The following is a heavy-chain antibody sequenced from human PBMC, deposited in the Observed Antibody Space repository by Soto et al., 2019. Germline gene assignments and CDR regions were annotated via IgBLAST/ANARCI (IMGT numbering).Heavy chain of an antibody. J-gene: IGHJ3*02. CDR2: ISYSGST. Sequence: QVQLQESGPGLVKPSETLSLTCTVSGGSISSYYWSWIRQPPGKGLEWIGYISYSGSTNYNPSLKSRVTISVDTSKNQYSLKLSSVTAADTAVYYCARRYGGAFDIWGQGTMVTVSS. D-gene: IGHD3-10*01. V-gene: IGHV4-59*08. CDR1: GGSISSYY. CDR3: ARRYGGAFDI.